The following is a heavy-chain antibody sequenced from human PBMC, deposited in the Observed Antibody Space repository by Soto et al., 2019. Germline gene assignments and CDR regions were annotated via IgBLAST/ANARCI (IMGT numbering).Heavy chain of an antibody. CDR3: ARAGGDYIPFDY. Sequence: QVQLVQSGAEVKKPGSSVKVSCKASGGTFSSYTISWVRQAPGQGLEWMGRIIPILGIANYAQKFQGRVTITADKSTSTAYMELSSLRSEDTAVYYCARAGGDYIPFDYWGQGTLVTVSS. D-gene: IGHD4-17*01. CDR2: IIPILGIA. V-gene: IGHV1-69*02. CDR1: GGTFSSYT. J-gene: IGHJ4*02.